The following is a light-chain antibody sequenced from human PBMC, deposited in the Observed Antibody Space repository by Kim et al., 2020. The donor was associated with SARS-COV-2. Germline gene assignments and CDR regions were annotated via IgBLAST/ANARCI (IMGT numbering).Light chain of an antibody. CDR2: KNN. CDR3: AAWDDSLSGIV. CDR1: TSNIGKNY. J-gene: IGLJ2*01. Sequence: GQQFTYSCSGNTSNIGKNYVSWYQQLPGTAPELLIYKNNQRPSGVPDRFSGSKSGTSASLAISRLRSNDEAHYYCAAWDDSLSGIVFGGGTKLTVL. V-gene: IGLV1-47*01.